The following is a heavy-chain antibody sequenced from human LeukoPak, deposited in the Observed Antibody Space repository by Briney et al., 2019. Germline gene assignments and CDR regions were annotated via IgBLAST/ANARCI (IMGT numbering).Heavy chain of an antibody. CDR1: GFTFDDYA. J-gene: IGHJ3*02. V-gene: IGHV3-9*01. D-gene: IGHD3-22*01. Sequence: PGGSLRLSCAASGFTFDDYAMHWVRQAPGKGLEWVSGISWNSGTRGYADSVKGRFTISRDNAKNSLYLQMNSLRVEDTAVYYCARDDTHSDTSGSFYDAFDIWGQGTMVTVSS. CDR2: ISWNSGTR. CDR3: ARDDTHSDTSGSFYDAFDI.